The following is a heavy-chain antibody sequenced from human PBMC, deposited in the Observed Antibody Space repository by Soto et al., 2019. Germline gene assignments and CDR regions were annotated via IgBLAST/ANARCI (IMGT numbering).Heavy chain of an antibody. CDR2: IYYSGST. V-gene: IGHV4-39*01. CDR3: ARHRITIFGVATGWFDP. Sequence: SETLSLTCTVSGGSISSSSYYWGWIRQPPGKGLEWIGSIYYSGSTYYNPSLKSRVTISVDTSKNQFSLKLSSVTAADTAVYYCARHRITIFGVATGWFDPWGQGTLGTVSA. D-gene: IGHD3-3*01. CDR1: GGSISSSSYY. J-gene: IGHJ5*02.